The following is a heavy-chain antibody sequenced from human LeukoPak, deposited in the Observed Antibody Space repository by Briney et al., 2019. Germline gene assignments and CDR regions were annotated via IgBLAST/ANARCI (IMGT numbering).Heavy chain of an antibody. CDR2: ISGSGGST. CDR3: AKGRVRQLDPFDS. CDR1: GFTFSSYA. J-gene: IGHJ4*02. D-gene: IGHD1-1*01. Sequence: PGGSLRLSCAASGFTFSSYAMSWVRQAPGKGLEWVSAISGSGGSTYYADSVKGRFTISRDNSKNTLYLQMNSLRAEDTAIYFCAKGRVRQLDPFDSWGQGTLVIVSS. V-gene: IGHV3-23*01.